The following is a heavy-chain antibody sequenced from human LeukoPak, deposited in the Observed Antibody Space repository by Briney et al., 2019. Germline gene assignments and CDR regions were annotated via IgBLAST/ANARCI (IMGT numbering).Heavy chain of an antibody. V-gene: IGHV1-69*04. CDR1: GGTFSSYA. CDR3: ARDGGYDRSGYYPYYGIDV. D-gene: IGHD3-22*01. J-gene: IGHJ6*02. Sequence: ASVKVSCKASGGTFSSYAISWVRQAPGQGLEWMGRIIPIFGIANYAQKFQGRVTITADKSTSTAYMELSSLRSEDTAVYYCARDGGYDRSGYYPYYGIDVWGQGTTVTVSS. CDR2: IIPIFGIA.